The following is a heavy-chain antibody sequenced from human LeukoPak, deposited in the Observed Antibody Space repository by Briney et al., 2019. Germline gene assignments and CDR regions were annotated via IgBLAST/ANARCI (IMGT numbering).Heavy chain of an antibody. V-gene: IGHV3-7*01. J-gene: IGHJ3*02. D-gene: IGHD3-22*01. Sequence: GGSLRSSCAAAVFIISSYRMSWVRQAPGKGLEWVATIKQDASENNYVDSVEGRFIISRDNAKNSLYLQMNSLRAEDTAVYYCARDGYYYDSSGYSDALDIWGQGTMVTVSS. CDR3: ARDGYYYDSSGYSDALDI. CDR2: IKQDASEN. CDR1: VFIISSYR.